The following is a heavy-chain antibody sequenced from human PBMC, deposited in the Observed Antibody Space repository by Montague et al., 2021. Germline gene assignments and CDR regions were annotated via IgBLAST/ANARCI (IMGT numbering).Heavy chain of an antibody. CDR1: GASISDYY. CDR3: ALTNPYYYYGMDV. CDR2: IYNSRRT. Sequence: SETLSLTCSVSGASISDYYWSWIRQPPGKGLEWIGYIYNSRRTNYNPSLKSRVTISVDTSKNQFSLKLSSVTAADTAFYYCALTNPYYYYGMDVWGQGTTVTVSS. J-gene: IGHJ6*02. V-gene: IGHV4-59*01. D-gene: IGHD1-14*01.